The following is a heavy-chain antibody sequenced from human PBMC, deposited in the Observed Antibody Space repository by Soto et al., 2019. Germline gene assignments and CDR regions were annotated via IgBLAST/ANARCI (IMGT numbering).Heavy chain of an antibody. CDR3: AKDMGSSWDSYYYYGMDV. J-gene: IGHJ6*02. D-gene: IGHD6-13*01. Sequence: PGGSLRLSCAASGFTFSSYAMSWVRQAPGKGLEWVSAISGSGGSTYYADSVKGRFTISRDNSKNTLYLQMNSLRAEDTAVYYCAKDMGSSWDSYYYYGMDVWGQGTTVTVSS. V-gene: IGHV3-23*01. CDR1: GFTFSSYA. CDR2: ISGSGGST.